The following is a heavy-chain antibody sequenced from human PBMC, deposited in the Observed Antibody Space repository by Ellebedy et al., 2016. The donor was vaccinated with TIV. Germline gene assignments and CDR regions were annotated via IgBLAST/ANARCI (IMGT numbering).Heavy chain of an antibody. D-gene: IGHD3-22*01. J-gene: IGHJ4*02. V-gene: IGHV1-2*02. CDR2: LNVASTDT. Sequence: AASVKVSCKASGYTFTGHYIHWARQAPGQGLEWMGWLNVASTDTNYAQRFRDRVTMTRDTSISTAYMDLSRLTSDDTAVYYCARSVMKVVTAAPLGYWGQGTLVTVSS. CDR1: GYTFTGHY. CDR3: ARSVMKVVTAAPLGY.